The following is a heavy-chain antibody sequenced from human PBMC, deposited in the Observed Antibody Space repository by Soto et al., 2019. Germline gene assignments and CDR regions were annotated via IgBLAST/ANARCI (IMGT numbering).Heavy chain of an antibody. CDR3: ARRRDYFDY. CDR1: GFTFSDYY. Sequence: QVQLVESGGGLFKPGGSLRLSCAASGFTFSDYYMSWIRQAPGRGREWVSYISSGGNTIYHADSVKGRFTSSRDNAKNSLYLQMNSPRAEDTAVYYCARRRDYFDYWGQGTLVTGSS. V-gene: IGHV3-11*01. CDR2: ISSGGNTI. J-gene: IGHJ4*02.